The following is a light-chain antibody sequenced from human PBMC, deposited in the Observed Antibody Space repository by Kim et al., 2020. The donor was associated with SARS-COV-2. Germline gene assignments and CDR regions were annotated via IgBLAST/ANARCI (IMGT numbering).Light chain of an antibody. J-gene: IGKJ1*01. Sequence: DIQMTQSPSSLSASVGDRVTITCQASQDISNYLNWYQQKPGKAPKLLIYYASNLETGVPSRFSGSGSGTDFTFTISSLQPEDIATYYCQQYDNLPWTFGQGTKVDIK. CDR2: YAS. CDR1: QDISNY. V-gene: IGKV1-33*01. CDR3: QQYDNLPWT.